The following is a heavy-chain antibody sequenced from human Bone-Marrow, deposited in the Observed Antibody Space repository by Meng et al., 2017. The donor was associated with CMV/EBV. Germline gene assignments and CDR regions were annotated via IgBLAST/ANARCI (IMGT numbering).Heavy chain of an antibody. Sequence: ASVKVSCKASGYIFTAYGISWVRQGPGQGLEWMGWISANNGNTNYAQKVQGRVTITADKSTSTAYMELSSLRSEDTAVYYCASSRGGGYYGSGFSGWGQGTLVTVSS. D-gene: IGHD3-10*01. CDR1: GYIFTAYG. V-gene: IGHV1-18*01. CDR2: ISANNGNT. CDR3: ASSRGGGYYGSGFSG. J-gene: IGHJ4*02.